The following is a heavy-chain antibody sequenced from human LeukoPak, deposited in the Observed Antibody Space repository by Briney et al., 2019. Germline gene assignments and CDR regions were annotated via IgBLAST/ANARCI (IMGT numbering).Heavy chain of an antibody. J-gene: IGHJ5*02. CDR3: ARDNSVGDIAWWFDP. V-gene: IGHV1-46*01. D-gene: IGHD3-16*02. CDR2: INPSGGST. CDR1: GYTFTSYY. Sequence: GASVKVSCNASGYTFTSYYMLWVRQPRGQGLEGMGIINPSGGSTNYAQKFQGRVTMTRDMSTTTDYMELSSLRSEDTAVYYCARDNSVGDIAWWFDPWGQGTLVTVSS.